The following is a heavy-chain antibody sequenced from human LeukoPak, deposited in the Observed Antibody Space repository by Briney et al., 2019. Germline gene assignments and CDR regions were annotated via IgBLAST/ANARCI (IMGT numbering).Heavy chain of an antibody. V-gene: IGHV5-51*01. D-gene: IGHD3-10*01. J-gene: IGHJ3*01. Sequence: PGESLKISCQGSGYSFNNYWIGWMRQMPGNGLEWMGIIHPDDSDIRCSPSFQGLVTISADMSISTAYLQWSSLKASDTAKYYCARQGGSGTFGAFNVWGQGTMVTVSS. CDR3: ARQGGSGTFGAFNV. CDR2: IHPDDSDI. CDR1: GYSFNNYW.